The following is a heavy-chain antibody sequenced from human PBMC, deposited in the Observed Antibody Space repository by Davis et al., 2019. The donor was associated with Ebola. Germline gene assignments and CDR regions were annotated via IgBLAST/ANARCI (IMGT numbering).Heavy chain of an antibody. J-gene: IGHJ3*02. CDR1: GGSLSSYY. D-gene: IGHD3-10*01. CDR2: IYYSGST. Sequence: SETLSLTCTVSGGSLSSYYWSWIRQPPGKGLEWIGYIYYSGSTYYNPSLKSRVTISVDTSKNQFSLKLSSVTAADTAVYYCARDLYGWSSFDIWGQGTMVTVSS. V-gene: IGHV4-59*01. CDR3: ARDLYGWSSFDI.